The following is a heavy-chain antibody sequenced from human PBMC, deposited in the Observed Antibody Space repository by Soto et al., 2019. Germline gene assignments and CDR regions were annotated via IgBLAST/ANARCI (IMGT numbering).Heavy chain of an antibody. D-gene: IGHD6-19*01. CDR2: IYSGGST. Sequence: GGSLRLSCAASGFTVSSNYMSWVRQAPGKGLEWVSVIYSGGSTYYADSVKGRFTISRDNSKNTLYLQMNSLRAEDTAVYYCARGGLEVERIAVAGPWGSFDYWGQGTLVTVSS. J-gene: IGHJ4*02. V-gene: IGHV3-53*01. CDR1: GFTVSSNY. CDR3: ARGGLEVERIAVAGPWGSFDY.